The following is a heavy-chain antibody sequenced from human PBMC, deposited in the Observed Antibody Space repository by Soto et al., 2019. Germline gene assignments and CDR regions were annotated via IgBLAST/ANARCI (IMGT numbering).Heavy chain of an antibody. J-gene: IGHJ5*02. CDR2: ISGSGGST. D-gene: IGHD3-10*01. CDR3: AKDGRIWFGELLARFDP. Sequence: EVQLLESGGGLVQPGGSLRLSCAASGFTFSSYAMSWVRQAPGKGLEWVSAISGSGGSTYYADSVKGRFTISRDNSKNTLYLQMNSLSAEDTAVYYCAKDGRIWFGELLARFDPWGQGTLVTVSS. V-gene: IGHV3-23*01. CDR1: GFTFSSYA.